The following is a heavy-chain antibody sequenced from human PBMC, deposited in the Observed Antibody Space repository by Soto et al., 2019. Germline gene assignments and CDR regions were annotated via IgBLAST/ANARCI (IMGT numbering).Heavy chain of an antibody. CDR1: GFTVRSNF. CDR3: ARGSVIVIRE. V-gene: IGHV3-66*01. D-gene: IGHD2-8*01. CDR2: IYAGGTT. Sequence: EVQLVESGGGLVQPGGSLRLSCAASGFTVRSNFMNWVRQAPGKGLEWVATIYAGGTTYYADSVKGRFTISRDTSKNTLFLHMDSLIVEDTAMYHCARGSVIVIREWGQGTLVTVSS. J-gene: IGHJ4*02.